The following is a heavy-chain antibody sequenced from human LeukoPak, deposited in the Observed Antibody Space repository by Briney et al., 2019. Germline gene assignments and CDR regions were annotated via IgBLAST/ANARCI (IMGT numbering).Heavy chain of an antibody. CDR2: ISYDGSNK. D-gene: IGHD3-10*01. V-gene: IGHV3-30*18. Sequence: GGSLRLPCAASGFTFSSYGMHWVRQAPGKGLEWVAVISYDGSNKYYADSVKGRFTISRDNSKNTLYLQMNSLRAEDTAVYYCAKDQDYYGSGSLDHWGQGTLVTVSS. CDR3: AKDQDYYGSGSLDH. CDR1: GFTFSSYG. J-gene: IGHJ4*02.